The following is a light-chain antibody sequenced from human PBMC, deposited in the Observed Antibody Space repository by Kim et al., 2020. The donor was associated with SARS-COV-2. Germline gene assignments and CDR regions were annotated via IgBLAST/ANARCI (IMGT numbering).Light chain of an antibody. Sequence: GNSVTISCPGTSSDVGRYDYFSWHQHQPVKAPKLMIDDVKRRPSGVPDRFAGSKSGNTASLTISGLQAEDEADYYGCSFRGSFSYVFGAGTKVTVL. V-gene: IGLV2-11*01. CDR1: SSDVGRYDY. J-gene: IGLJ1*01. CDR3: CSFRGSFSYV. CDR2: DVK.